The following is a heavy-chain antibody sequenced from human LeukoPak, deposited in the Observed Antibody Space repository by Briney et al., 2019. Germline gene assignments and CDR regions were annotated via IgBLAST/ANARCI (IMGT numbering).Heavy chain of an antibody. CDR1: GGSFSGYY. CDR3: ARPLMVRGVIRVDAFEI. D-gene: IGHD3-10*01. CDR2: IYYSGNT. J-gene: IGHJ3*02. Sequence: SETLSLTRAVYGGSFSGYYWSWIRQPPGKGLEWIGYIYYSGNTNYNPSLKSRVTISVDTSKNQFSLKLSSVTAADTAVYYCARPLMVRGVIRVDAFEIWGQGTMVTVSS. V-gene: IGHV4-59*01.